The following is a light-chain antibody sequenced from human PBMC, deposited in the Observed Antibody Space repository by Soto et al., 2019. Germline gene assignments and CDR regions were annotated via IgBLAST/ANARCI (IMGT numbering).Light chain of an antibody. J-gene: IGKJ5*01. CDR2: DAS. Sequence: EIQMTQSPSALAASVGDRVTITCRASQNINNYLNWYRQKPGRAPKLLIYDASNLEAGVPSRFRGSGSGTDFTFTISRLQPEDIATYYCQQYENLPTFGQGTRLEIK. CDR1: QNINNY. CDR3: QQYENLPT. V-gene: IGKV1-33*01.